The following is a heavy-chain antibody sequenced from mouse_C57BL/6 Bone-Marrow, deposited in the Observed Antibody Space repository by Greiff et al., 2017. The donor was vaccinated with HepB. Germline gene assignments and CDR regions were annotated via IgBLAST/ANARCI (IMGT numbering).Heavy chain of an antibody. V-gene: IGHV5-15*01. J-gene: IGHJ2*01. CDR3: ARHVNYGSSYFDY. CDR1: GFTFSDYG. CDR2: ISNLAYSI. D-gene: IGHD1-1*01. Sequence: EVKLQESGGGLVQPGGSLKLSCAASGFTFSDYGMAWVRQAPRKGPEWVAFISNLAYSIYYADTVTGRFTISRENAKNTLYLEMSSLRSEDTAMYYCARHVNYGSSYFDYWGQGTTLTGSS.